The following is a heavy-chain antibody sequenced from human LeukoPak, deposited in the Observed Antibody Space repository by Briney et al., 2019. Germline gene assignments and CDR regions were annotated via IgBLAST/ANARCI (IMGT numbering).Heavy chain of an antibody. CDR3: ARNYDSSGYYYPALYYFDY. Sequence: ASVKVSRKASGYTFTSYGISWVRQAPGQGLEWMGWISAYNGNTNYAQKLQGRVTMTTDTSTSTAYMELRSLRSDDTAVYYCARNYDSSGYYYPALYYFDYWGQGTLVTVSS. J-gene: IGHJ4*02. CDR1: GYTFTSYG. D-gene: IGHD3-22*01. V-gene: IGHV1-18*01. CDR2: ISAYNGNT.